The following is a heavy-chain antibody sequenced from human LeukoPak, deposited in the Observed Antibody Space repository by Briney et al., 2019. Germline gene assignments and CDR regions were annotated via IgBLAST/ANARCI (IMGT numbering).Heavy chain of an antibody. V-gene: IGHV3-74*01. CDR1: GLTFSGSR. CDR3: ATGTI. D-gene: IGHD2-2*01. Sequence: GGSLRLSCAASGLTFSGSRMHWVRQAPGKGLLWLSHINSDGSGSTYADSVKGRFTISRDHAKNTLYLQMTSLGAEATAVYYCATGTIGGQGTLVTVSS. J-gene: IGHJ4*02. CDR2: INSDGSGS.